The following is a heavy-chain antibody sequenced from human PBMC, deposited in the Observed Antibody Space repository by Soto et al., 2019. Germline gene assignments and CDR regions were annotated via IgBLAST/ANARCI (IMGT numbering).Heavy chain of an antibody. D-gene: IGHD5-12*01. J-gene: IGHJ4*02. CDR2: ISTSGSTR. V-gene: IGHV3-48*03. Sequence: PGGSLRLSCSASGFTFKSYEMNWVRQAPGKGLEWISDISTSGSTRYYAGSVKGRFTISRDNARNSLFLQMENLRADDTAVYYCVRDMATTQASDFWGQGILVTVSS. CDR3: VRDMATTQASDF. CDR1: GFTFKSYE.